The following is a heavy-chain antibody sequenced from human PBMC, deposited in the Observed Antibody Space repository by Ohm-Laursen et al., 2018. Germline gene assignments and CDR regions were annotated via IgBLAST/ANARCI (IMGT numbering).Heavy chain of an antibody. CDR2: TYYTGTT. CDR1: GGSISGHY. J-gene: IGHJ5*02. V-gene: IGHV4-59*08. D-gene: IGHD3-22*01. CDR3: ARGSKYYYESSDLGNWFDP. Sequence: GTLSLTCAVSGGSISGHYWTWIRQPPGKGLELIGYTYYTGTTNYNPSLKGPVTISIDAPKNQFSLELSSVTAADTAIYYCARGSKYYYESSDLGNWFDPWGQGTLVTVSS.